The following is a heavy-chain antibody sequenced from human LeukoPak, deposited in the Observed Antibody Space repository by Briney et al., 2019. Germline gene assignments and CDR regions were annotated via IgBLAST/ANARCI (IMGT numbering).Heavy chain of an antibody. Sequence: GRSLRLSCAASGFTFSSYGMHWVRQAPGRGLEWVADIWYDGSNKYYADSVKGRFTISRDNSKNTLYLQMNSLRAEDTAVYYCARVRYSGYDSPPYGMDVWGKGTTVTVSS. CDR3: ARVRYSGYDSPPYGMDV. V-gene: IGHV3-33*01. CDR2: IWYDGSNK. D-gene: IGHD5-12*01. J-gene: IGHJ6*04. CDR1: GFTFSSYG.